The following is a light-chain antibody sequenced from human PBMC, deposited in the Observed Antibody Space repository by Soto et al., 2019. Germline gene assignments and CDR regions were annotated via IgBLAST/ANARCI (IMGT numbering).Light chain of an antibody. CDR2: DAS. CDR3: QQFNNYLIT. Sequence: IQITQSPSSLSGSVVDRVTITFRASQIISSSLNWYQQKPGKAPKLLIYDASSLESGVPSRFSGSGSGTDFTLTISSLQPEDFATYYCQQFNNYLITCGHGTRREI. V-gene: IGKV1D-13*01. J-gene: IGKJ5*01. CDR1: QIISSS.